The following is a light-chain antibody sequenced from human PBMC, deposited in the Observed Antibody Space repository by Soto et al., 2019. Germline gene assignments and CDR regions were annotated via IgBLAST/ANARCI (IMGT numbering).Light chain of an antibody. Sequence: QSALTQPAPLSGSPGQSITLSCSGTNSYVGGYNYVFWYQHHPGKAPKLMIYDVSNRPSGVSNRFSGSKSGNTASLTISGLQAEDEADYYCSSYTSSSTYVFGTGTKVTVL. CDR1: NSYVGGYNY. J-gene: IGLJ1*01. CDR2: DVS. V-gene: IGLV2-14*03. CDR3: SSYTSSSTYV.